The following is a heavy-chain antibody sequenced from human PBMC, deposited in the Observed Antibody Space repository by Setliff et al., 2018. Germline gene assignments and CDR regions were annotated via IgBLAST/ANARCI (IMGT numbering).Heavy chain of an antibody. CDR3: ARVPSLRATVAFDI. Sequence: PGESLKISCKGSGYTFTNYWIAWVRQMPGKGLEYMGIIYPADSDTTYSPSFQGQVTISADRSISTAHLQWDSLKASDTAMYYCARVPSLRATVAFDIWGQGTMVTVSS. D-gene: IGHD4-17*01. CDR2: IYPADSDT. J-gene: IGHJ3*02. CDR1: GYTFTNYW. V-gene: IGHV5-51*01.